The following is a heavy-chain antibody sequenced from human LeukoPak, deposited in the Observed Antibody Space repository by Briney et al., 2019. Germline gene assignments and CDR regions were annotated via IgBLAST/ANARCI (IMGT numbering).Heavy chain of an antibody. CDR2: IDPDNDKT. CDR3: ATSHAVDF. CDR1: GYTSSDYY. J-gene: IGHJ3*01. V-gene: IGHV1-69-2*01. Sequence: ASVKISCKASGYTSSDYYIHWVQQAPGKGLEWMGRIDPDNDKTVYAEKFQGRVTITADTSTDTAYMELSSLKSEDTAVYYCATSHAVDFWGQGTMVTVSS.